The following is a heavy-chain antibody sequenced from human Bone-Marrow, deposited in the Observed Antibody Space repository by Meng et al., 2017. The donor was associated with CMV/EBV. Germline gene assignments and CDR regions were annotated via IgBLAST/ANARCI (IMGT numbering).Heavy chain of an antibody. CDR1: GFTFSSYS. CDR3: AKLSGRYDFWSGYYYDY. CDR2: ISWNSGSI. D-gene: IGHD3-3*01. J-gene: IGHJ4*02. V-gene: IGHV3-9*01. Sequence: SLKISCAASGFTFSSYSMNWVRQAPGKGLEWVSGISWNSGSIGYADSVKGRFTISRDNAKNSLYLQMNSLRAEDTALYYCAKLSGRYDFWSGYYYDYWGQGTLVTVSS.